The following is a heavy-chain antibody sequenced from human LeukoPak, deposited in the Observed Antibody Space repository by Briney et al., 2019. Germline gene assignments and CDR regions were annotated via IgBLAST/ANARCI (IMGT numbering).Heavy chain of an antibody. D-gene: IGHD3-16*02. CDR1: GYTFTGYY. CDR3: ATMGSYYDYVWGSYRRIYYFDY. J-gene: IGHJ4*02. Sequence: GASVKVSCKASGYTFTGYYMHWVRQAPGQGLEWMGWINPNSGGTNYAQKFQGRVTMTRDTSISTAYMELSRLRSDDTAVYYCATMGSYYDYVWGSYRRIYYFDYWGQGTLVTVSS. CDR2: INPNSGGT. V-gene: IGHV1-2*02.